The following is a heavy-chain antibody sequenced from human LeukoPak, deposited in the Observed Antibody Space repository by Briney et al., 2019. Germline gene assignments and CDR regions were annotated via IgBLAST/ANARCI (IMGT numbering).Heavy chain of an antibody. V-gene: IGHV1-69*05. CDR2: IIPIFGTA. CDR3: ARDKLGSIAAAGPLNWFDP. Sequence: SVKVSCKASGGTFSSYAISWVRQAPGQGLEWMGGIIPIFGTANYAQRFQGRVTITTDESTSTAYMELSSLRSEDTAVYYCARDKLGSIAAAGPLNWFDPWGQGTLVTVSS. CDR1: GGTFSSYA. J-gene: IGHJ5*02. D-gene: IGHD6-13*01.